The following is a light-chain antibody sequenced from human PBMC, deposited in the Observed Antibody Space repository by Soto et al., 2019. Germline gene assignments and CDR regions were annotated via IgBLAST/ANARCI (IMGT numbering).Light chain of an antibody. Sequence: DIQMTQSPFTLFASVGDRVTITCRASQSISSWLAWYQQKAGKAPKVLIYEAPSLQSGVPSRFSGSASGTEFALTISSLQPDEFATYYCQQYNSYPYTFGQGTKVEIK. CDR3: QQYNSYPYT. CDR1: QSISSW. V-gene: IGKV1-5*03. CDR2: EAP. J-gene: IGKJ2*01.